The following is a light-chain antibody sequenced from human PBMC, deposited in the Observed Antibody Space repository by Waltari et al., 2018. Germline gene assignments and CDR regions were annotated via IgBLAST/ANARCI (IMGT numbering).Light chain of an antibody. CDR1: SSDVGSYHL. CDR2: EVT. V-gene: IGLV2-23*02. J-gene: IGLJ1*01. CDR3: CSYVGLGTYV. Sequence: QSGLAQPASASGSPGQSITITCPGTSSDVGSYHLVPWYQQRPGKAPILLIYEVTKRAPGTSDRFSASKSGNTASLSISGLQAQEDEADYYCCSYVGLGTYVFGTGTKVTV.